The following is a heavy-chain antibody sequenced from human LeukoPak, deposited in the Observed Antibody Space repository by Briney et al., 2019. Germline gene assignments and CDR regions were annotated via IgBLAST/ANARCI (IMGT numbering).Heavy chain of an antibody. V-gene: IGHV4-59*01. D-gene: IGHD3-9*01. CDR1: GGSISSYY. CDR3: ARYHYDILTGYEFDP. Sequence: SETLSLTCTVSGGSISSYYWSWIRQPPGKGLEWIGYIYYSGSTNYNPSLKSRVTISVDTSKNQFSLKLSSATAADTTVYYCARYHYDILTGYEFDPWGQGTLVTVSS. J-gene: IGHJ5*02. CDR2: IYYSGST.